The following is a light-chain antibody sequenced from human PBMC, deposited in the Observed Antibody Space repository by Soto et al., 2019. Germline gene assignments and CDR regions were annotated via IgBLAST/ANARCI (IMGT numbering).Light chain of an antibody. CDR2: SYN. V-gene: IGLV1-44*01. J-gene: IGLJ1*01. CDR3: AAWDDSLNGYV. Sequence: QSVLTQPPSASGTPGQRVTISCSGSSSNIGSNTVNWYQQPPGTAPKLLIYSYNQRPSGVPDRFSGYKSVTSASLAISGLQSEDAADYYCAAWDDSLNGYVFGTGTKLTVL. CDR1: SSNIGSNT.